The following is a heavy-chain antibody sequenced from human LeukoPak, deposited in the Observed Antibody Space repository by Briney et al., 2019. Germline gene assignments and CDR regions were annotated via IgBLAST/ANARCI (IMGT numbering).Heavy chain of an antibody. CDR1: GGSFSGYY. CDR2: INHSGST. CDR3: ARNRGYSSGWYCNYYYYMDV. J-gene: IGHJ6*03. V-gene: IGHV4-34*01. D-gene: IGHD6-19*01. Sequence: PSETLSLTCAVYGGSFSGYYWSWIRQPPGKGLEWIGEINHSGSTNYNPSLKSRVTISVDTSKNQFSLKLSSVTAADTAVYYCARNRGYSSGWYCNYYYYMDVWGKGTTVTISS.